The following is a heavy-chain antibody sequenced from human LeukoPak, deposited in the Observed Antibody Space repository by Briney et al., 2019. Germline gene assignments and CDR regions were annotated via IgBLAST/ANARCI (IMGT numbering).Heavy chain of an antibody. CDR1: GYTLTELS. Sequence: GASVKVSCKVSGYTLTELSMHWVRQAPGKGLEWMGGFDPEDGETIYAQKFQGRVTMTEDTSTDTAYMELSSLRSEDTAVYYCATVEMATIRDYYYYGMDVWGQGTTVTVSS. CDR3: ATVEMATIRDYYYYGMDV. V-gene: IGHV1-24*01. D-gene: IGHD5-24*01. CDR2: FDPEDGET. J-gene: IGHJ6*02.